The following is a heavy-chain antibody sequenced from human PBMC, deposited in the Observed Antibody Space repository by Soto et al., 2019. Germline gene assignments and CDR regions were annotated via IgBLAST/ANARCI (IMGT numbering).Heavy chain of an antibody. Sequence: GGSLRLSCAASGFTFSSYSMNWVRQAPGKGLEWVSSISSSSSYIYYADSVKGRFTISRDNAKNSLYLQMNSLRAEDTAVYYCARDCSRGSCYIRGYYFDYWGQGTLVTVSS. J-gene: IGHJ4*02. CDR3: ARDCSRGSCYIRGYYFDY. CDR2: ISSSSSYI. V-gene: IGHV3-21*01. D-gene: IGHD2-15*01. CDR1: GFTFSSYS.